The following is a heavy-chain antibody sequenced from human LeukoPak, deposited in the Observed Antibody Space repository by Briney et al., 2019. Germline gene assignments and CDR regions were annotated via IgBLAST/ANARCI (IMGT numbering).Heavy chain of an antibody. Sequence: ASVKVSCKVSGYTLTELSMHWVRQAPGKGLEWMGGFDPEDGETIYAQKFQGRVTMTEDTSTDTAYMELSSLRSEDTAVYYCATEARNMITFGGVIMSRDYWGQGTLVTVSS. CDR2: FDPEDGET. D-gene: IGHD3-16*02. CDR1: GYTLTELS. CDR3: ATEARNMITFGGVIMSRDY. V-gene: IGHV1-24*01. J-gene: IGHJ4*02.